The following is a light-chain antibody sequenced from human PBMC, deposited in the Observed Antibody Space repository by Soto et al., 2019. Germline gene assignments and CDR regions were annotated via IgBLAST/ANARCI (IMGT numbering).Light chain of an antibody. CDR3: QQYNSYPWT. J-gene: IGKJ1*01. V-gene: IGKV1-5*03. CDR1: QSISSW. Sequence: DIQMTQSPSTLSASVGDRVTITCRASQSISSWLAWYQQKSGKAPKLLIYKASSLEGGGPSRFSGSGSGTEFTLTISSLQPDDFATYYCQQYNSYPWTFGQGTKVEVK. CDR2: KAS.